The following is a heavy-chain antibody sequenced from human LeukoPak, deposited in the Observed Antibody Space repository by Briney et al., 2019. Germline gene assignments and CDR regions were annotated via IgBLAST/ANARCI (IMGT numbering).Heavy chain of an antibody. D-gene: IGHD5-12*01. CDR3: ASWRRRGYSGYDSGDY. V-gene: IGHV1-18*01. CDR2: ISADNGNT. J-gene: IGHJ4*02. CDR1: GYTFTSYG. Sequence: ASVKVSCKASGYTFTSYGISWVRQAPGQGLEWMGWISADNGNTNYAQKLQGRVIMTTDTSRSTAYMELRSLRSDDTAVYYCASWRRRGYSGYDSGDYWGQGTLVTVSS.